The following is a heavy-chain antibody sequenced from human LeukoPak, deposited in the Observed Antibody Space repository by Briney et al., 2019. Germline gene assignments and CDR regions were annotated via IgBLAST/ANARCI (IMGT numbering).Heavy chain of an antibody. J-gene: IGHJ6*04. CDR2: ISSSSSAI. V-gene: IGHV3-48*01. CDR1: GLSFISSS. Sequence: GSLSLSSAASGLSFISSSLNWVRQAPGKGLGWISYISSSSSAIYYSDSVTGRFTISRDNTKSFLYLHMNSLRAEDTAVYYCARENWDIVAVPMDVWGKGTTVTVSS. D-gene: IGHD2-15*01. CDR3: ARENWDIVAVPMDV.